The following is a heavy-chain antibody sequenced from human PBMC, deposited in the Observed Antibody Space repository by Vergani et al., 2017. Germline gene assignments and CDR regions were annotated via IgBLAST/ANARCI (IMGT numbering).Heavy chain of an antibody. V-gene: IGHV1-69*01. CDR3: ARKSRGAMYYYGPNWYFDL. CDR2: IIPIFGTA. D-gene: IGHD3-10*01. CDR1: GGTFSSYA. Sequence: QVQLVQSGAEVKKPGSSVKVSCKASGGTFSSYAISWVRQAPGQGLEWMGGIIPIFGTANYAQKFQGRVTITADESTSTAYMELSSLRSEETAVYYCARKSRGAMYYYGPNWYFDLWGRGTLVTVSS. J-gene: IGHJ2*01.